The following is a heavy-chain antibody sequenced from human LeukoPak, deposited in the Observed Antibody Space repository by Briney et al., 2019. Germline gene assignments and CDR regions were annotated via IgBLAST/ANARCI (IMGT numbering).Heavy chain of an antibody. CDR1: GFAFSNAW. D-gene: IGHD2-21*02. J-gene: IGHJ4*02. CDR2: IKSKTDGGTT. V-gene: IGHV3-15*01. Sequence: PGGSLRLSCAASGFAFSNAWMSWVRQAPGKGLEWVGRIKSKTDGGTTDYAAPVKGRFTISRDDSKNTLYLQMNSLKTEDTAVYYCTTTESSGWGDSKFNPFDYWGQGTLVTVSS. CDR3: TTTESSGWGDSKFNPFDY.